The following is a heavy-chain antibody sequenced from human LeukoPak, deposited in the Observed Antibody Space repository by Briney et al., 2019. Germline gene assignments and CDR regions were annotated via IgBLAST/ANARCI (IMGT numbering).Heavy chain of an antibody. Sequence: ASVKVSCKASGYTFTGYYMHWVRQAPGQGLEWMGWIDPNSGGTNYAQKFQGRVTMTRDTSISTAYMELSRLRSGDTAVYYCARGPPLWRVAAAGTVDYWGQGTLVTVSS. D-gene: IGHD6-13*01. CDR3: ARGPPLWRVAAAGTVDY. J-gene: IGHJ4*02. V-gene: IGHV1-2*02. CDR2: IDPNSGGT. CDR1: GYTFTGYY.